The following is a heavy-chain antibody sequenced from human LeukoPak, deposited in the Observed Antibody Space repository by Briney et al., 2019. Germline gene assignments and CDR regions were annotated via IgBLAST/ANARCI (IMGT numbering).Heavy chain of an antibody. J-gene: IGHJ6*02. V-gene: IGHV1-46*01. Sequence: ASVKVSCKASGYTFTSYGISWVRQAPGQGLEWMGIINPSGGSTSYAQKFQGRVTMTRDTSTSTVYMELSSLRSEDTAVYYCARCYYGSGSYYNDNGMDVWGQGTTVTVSS. CDR1: GYTFTSYG. CDR2: INPSGGST. CDR3: ARCYYGSGSYYNDNGMDV. D-gene: IGHD3-10*01.